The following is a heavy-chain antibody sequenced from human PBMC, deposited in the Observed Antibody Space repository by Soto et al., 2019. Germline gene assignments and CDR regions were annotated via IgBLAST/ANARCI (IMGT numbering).Heavy chain of an antibody. V-gene: IGHV1-8*01. Sequence: ASVKVSCKASGYTFTSYDINWVRQATGQGLEWMGWMNPNSGNTGYAQKFQGRVTMTRNTSISTAYMELSSLRSDDTAVYYCAGVFAGDGYVPEPAVFDYRGRGTLVTGSA. D-gene: IGHD5-12*01. CDR3: AGVFAGDGYVPEPAVFDY. J-gene: IGHJ4*02. CDR1: GYTFTSYD. CDR2: MNPNSGNT.